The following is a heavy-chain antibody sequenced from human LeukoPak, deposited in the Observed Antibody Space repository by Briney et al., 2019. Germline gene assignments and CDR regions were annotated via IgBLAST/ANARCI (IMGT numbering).Heavy chain of an antibody. CDR3: AKDLGRLLLNYYFDY. V-gene: IGHV3-30*02. CDR1: GFTFSSYG. D-gene: IGHD3-22*01. J-gene: IGHJ4*02. CDR2: IRYDGSNK. Sequence: PGGFLRLSCAASGFTFSSYGMHWVRQAPGKGLEWVAFIRYDGSNKYYADSVKGRFTISRDNSKNTLYLQMNSLRAEDTAVYYCAKDLGRLLLNYYFDYWGQGTLVTVSS.